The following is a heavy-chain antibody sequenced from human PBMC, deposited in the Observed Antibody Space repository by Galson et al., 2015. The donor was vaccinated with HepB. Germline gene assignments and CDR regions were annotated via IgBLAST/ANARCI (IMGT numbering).Heavy chain of an antibody. Sequence: SLRLSCAASGFTVSSNYLSWVRQAPGKGLEWVSLIHSGGGRYYADSVKGRFTVSRDNSKNTVDLQMNSLRVEDTALYYCARDSHPYCRNYYGSGAFDIWGQGTMVTVSS. CDR2: IHSGGGR. CDR1: GFTVSSNY. V-gene: IGHV3-66*01. D-gene: IGHD3-10*01. J-gene: IGHJ3*02. CDR3: ARDSHPYCRNYYGSGAFDI.